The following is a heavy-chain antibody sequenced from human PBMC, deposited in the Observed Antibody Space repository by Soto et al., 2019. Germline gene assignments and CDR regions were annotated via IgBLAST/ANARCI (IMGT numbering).Heavy chain of an antibody. CDR1: GFTFSSYS. J-gene: IGHJ6*02. CDR3: ARDGYDFWSGYRRGLDV. Sequence: GGSLRLSCAASGFTFSSYSMNCVRQAPGKGLEWVSYISSSSSTIYYADSVKGRFTISRDNAKNSLYLQMNSLRDEDTAVYYCARDGYDFWSGYRRGLDVWGQGTTVTVSS. CDR2: ISSSSSTI. D-gene: IGHD3-3*01. V-gene: IGHV3-48*02.